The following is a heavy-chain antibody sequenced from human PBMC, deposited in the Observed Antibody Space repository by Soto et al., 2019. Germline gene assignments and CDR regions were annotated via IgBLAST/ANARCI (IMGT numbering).Heavy chain of an antibody. CDR1: GGSISSGGYY. D-gene: IGHD4-17*01. J-gene: IGHJ3*02. Sequence: SETLSLTCTVSGGSISSGGYYWSWIRQHPGKGLEWIGYIYYSGSTYYNPSLKSRVTISVDTSKNQFSLKLSSVTAADTAVYYCARDRVTTAFDIWGQGTMVTVS. V-gene: IGHV4-31*03. CDR2: IYYSGST. CDR3: ARDRVTTAFDI.